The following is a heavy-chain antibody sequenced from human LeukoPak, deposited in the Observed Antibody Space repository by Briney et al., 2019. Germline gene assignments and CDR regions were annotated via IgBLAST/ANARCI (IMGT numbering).Heavy chain of an antibody. D-gene: IGHD2-2*01. Sequence: WGSLRLYCSSSGFTFSSYATHWVRQAPGKGLEYVSSISSNGGSTYYADSVKGRFTISRDNSKNTLYLQTSSLRAEDTAVYYCVKRTYCSSTSCAYELDYWGQGTLVTVSS. V-gene: IGHV3-64D*06. CDR3: VKRTYCSSTSCAYELDY. CDR1: GFTFSSYA. J-gene: IGHJ4*02. CDR2: ISSNGGST.